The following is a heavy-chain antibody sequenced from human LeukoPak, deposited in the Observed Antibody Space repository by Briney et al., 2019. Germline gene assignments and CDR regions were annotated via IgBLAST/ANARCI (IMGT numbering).Heavy chain of an antibody. J-gene: IGHJ6*03. V-gene: IGHV1-69*06. CDR2: IIPIFGTA. CDR3: ARVDTAMVTSYYYYYMDV. CDR1: GGTFSSYA. Sequence: ASVKVSCKASGGTFSSYAISWVRQAPGQGLEWMGGIIPIFGTANYALKFQGRVTITADKSTSTAYMELSSLRSEDTAVYYCARVDTAMVTSYYYYYMDVWGKGTTVTVSS. D-gene: IGHD5-18*01.